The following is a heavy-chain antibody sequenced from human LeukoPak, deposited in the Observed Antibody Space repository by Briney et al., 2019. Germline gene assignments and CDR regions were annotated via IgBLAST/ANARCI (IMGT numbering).Heavy chain of an antibody. Sequence: PSETLSLTCTVSGGSVSSGSYYWSWIRQPPGKGLEWIGYIYYSGSTNYNPSLKSRVTISVDTSENQFSLKLSSVTAADTAVYYCARDLGYSNYYYGMDVWGQGTTVTVSS. J-gene: IGHJ6*02. CDR2: IYYSGST. V-gene: IGHV4-61*01. CDR1: GGSVSSGSYY. CDR3: ARDLGYSNYYYGMDV. D-gene: IGHD4-11*01.